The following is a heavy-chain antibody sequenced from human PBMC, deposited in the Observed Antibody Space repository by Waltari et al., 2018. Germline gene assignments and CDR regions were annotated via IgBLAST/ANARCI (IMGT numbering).Heavy chain of an antibody. CDR1: GFTFSSYS. Sequence: EVQLLESGGNLIQPGGSLRLSCAASGFTFSSYSLNWVRQAPGEGLELVSFISASGATTYYADSVKGRFTISRDNSKNTLYLQMNSLRAEDTAVYYCALHRLPPLTTMTTHWLDPWGQGTLVTVSS. CDR3: ALHRLPPLTTMTTHWLDP. J-gene: IGHJ5*02. CDR2: ISASGATT. V-gene: IGHV3-23*01. D-gene: IGHD4-17*01.